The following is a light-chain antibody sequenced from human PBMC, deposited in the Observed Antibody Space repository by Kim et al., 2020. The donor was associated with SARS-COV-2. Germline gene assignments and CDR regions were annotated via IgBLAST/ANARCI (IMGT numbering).Light chain of an antibody. CDR2: AAS. CDR1: QDIKNN. V-gene: IGKV1-16*02. J-gene: IGKJ5*01. CDR3: QQYQSYPVT. Sequence: SVGDRVTMTCRASQDIKNNLVWFQQKPGKAPSSLIYAASSLQSGVPSKFSGSGSGTDFTLTIISLQPADFATYYCQQYQSYPVTFGQGTRLEIK.